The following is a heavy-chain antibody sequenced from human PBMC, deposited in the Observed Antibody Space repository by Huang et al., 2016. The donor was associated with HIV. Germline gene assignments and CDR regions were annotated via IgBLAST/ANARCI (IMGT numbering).Heavy chain of an antibody. J-gene: IGHJ3*02. CDR1: GFTFSRCW. D-gene: IGHD3-3*01. V-gene: IGHV3-7*01. CDR2: INQDGSEK. Sequence: EVQVVESGGGLVQPGGSLRLSCAASGFTFSRCWMSWVRQAPGKGLEWVANINQDGSEKYYVDSVKGRFTISRDNAKDSLFLQMNSLRAEDTAVYYGARENDFWSGPDAFDIWGQGTMVTVSS. CDR3: ARENDFWSGPDAFDI.